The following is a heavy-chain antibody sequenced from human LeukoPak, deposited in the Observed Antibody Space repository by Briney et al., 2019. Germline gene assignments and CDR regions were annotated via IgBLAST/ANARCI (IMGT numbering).Heavy chain of an antibody. CDR1: GGSISSYY. D-gene: IGHD5-12*01. Sequence: PSETLSLTCTVSGGSISSYYWSWIRQPAGKGLEWIGRIYTSGSTYYNPSLKSRVTISVDTSKNQFSLKLSSVTAADTAVYYCARGGGYDGLNAFDIWGQGTMVTVSS. J-gene: IGHJ3*02. CDR3: ARGGGYDGLNAFDI. V-gene: IGHV4-4*07. CDR2: IYTSGST.